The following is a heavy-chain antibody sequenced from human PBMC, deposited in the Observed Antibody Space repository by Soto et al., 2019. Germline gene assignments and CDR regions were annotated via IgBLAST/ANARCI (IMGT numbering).Heavy chain of an antibody. V-gene: IGHV3-30-3*01. CDR3: ARDGQVLRFLEWLFNFDY. J-gene: IGHJ4*02. Sequence: QVQLVESGGGVVQPGRSLKLSCAAAGFTFSSYPMHWVRQAPGKGLEWVAVISFDETNEYYADSVKGRFTISRDNSKNTLYLKMNRLRPEDTAVYYCARDGQVLRFLEWLFNFDYWGQGTLVTVSS. CDR2: ISFDETNE. D-gene: IGHD3-3*01. CDR1: GFTFSSYP.